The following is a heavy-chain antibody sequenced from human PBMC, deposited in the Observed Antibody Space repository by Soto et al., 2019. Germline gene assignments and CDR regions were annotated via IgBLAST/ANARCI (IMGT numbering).Heavy chain of an antibody. CDR1: GYPFTSYA. CDR3: ARGRAMVHYCGMDV. V-gene: IGHV1-3*05. J-gene: IGHJ6*02. Sequence: QVQLVQSGAAEQKHGASVKVSCKASGYPFTSYAMHWVRQAPGQRLEWMGWINAGNGNTKYSQKFQGRVTITRDTSASTAYMELSSLRSEDTAVYYCARGRAMVHYCGMDVWGQGTTVTVSS. CDR2: INAGNGNT. D-gene: IGHD5-18*01.